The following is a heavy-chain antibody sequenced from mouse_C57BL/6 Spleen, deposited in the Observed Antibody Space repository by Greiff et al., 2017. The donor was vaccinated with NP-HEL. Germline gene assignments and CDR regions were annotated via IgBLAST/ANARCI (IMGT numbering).Heavy chain of an antibody. Sequence: QVQLKQPGAELVRPGSSVKLSCKASGYTFTIYWMHWVKQRPIQGLEWIGNIDPSDSETHYNQKFKDKATLTVDTSSSTAYMQLSSLTSEDSAVYYCAREDLTEKNYWGKGTTLTVS. CDR1: GYTFTIYW. CDR2: IDPSDSET. D-gene: IGHD4-1*01. V-gene: IGHV1-52*01. CDR3: AREDLTEKNY. J-gene: IGHJ2*01.